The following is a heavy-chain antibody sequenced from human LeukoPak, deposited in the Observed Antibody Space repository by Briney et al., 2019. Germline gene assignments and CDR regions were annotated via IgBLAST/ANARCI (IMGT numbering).Heavy chain of an antibody. Sequence: SSETLSLTCTVSGGSFSSPNYYWSWIRQPAGKGLEWIGRIYTTGFTNYHPSLKSRVTVPIDTSKNQFYLKLTSVTAADTAVYYCAREDYNFLWGQGTLVTVSS. J-gene: IGHJ4*02. CDR3: AREDYNFL. CDR2: IYTTGFT. V-gene: IGHV4-61*02. CDR1: GGSFSSPNYY. D-gene: IGHD3-3*01.